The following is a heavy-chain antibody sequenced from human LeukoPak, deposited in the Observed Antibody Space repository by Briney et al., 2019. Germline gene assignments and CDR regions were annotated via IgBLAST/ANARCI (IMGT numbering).Heavy chain of an antibody. D-gene: IGHD2-15*01. V-gene: IGHV1-69*04. Sequence: SVNVFCKASGGTFSSYTISWVRQAPGQGLEWMGRIISIVGIANYAQKFQGRVTITADKSTSTAYMELTSLRSEDTAVYYWARDIVVVVAASHCYYYGMDVWGQGTTVTVSS. J-gene: IGHJ6*02. CDR1: GGTFSSYT. CDR3: ARDIVVVVAASHCYYYGMDV. CDR2: IISIVGIA.